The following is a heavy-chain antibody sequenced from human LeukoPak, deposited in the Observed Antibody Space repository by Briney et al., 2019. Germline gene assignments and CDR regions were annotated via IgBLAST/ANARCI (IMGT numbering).Heavy chain of an antibody. CDR1: GFTFRTYA. D-gene: IGHD2-21*01. V-gene: IGHV3-23*01. Sequence: GGSLRLSCAASGFTFRTYAMSWVRQAPGKGLEWVSGISDSGDGTYYAESVKGRFTISRDNSKNTVFLQMNSLRADDTAKYYCAKDKAPGSEHTPSDFWGQGTLVTVSS. CDR2: ISDSGDGT. CDR3: AKDKAPGSEHTPSDF. J-gene: IGHJ4*02.